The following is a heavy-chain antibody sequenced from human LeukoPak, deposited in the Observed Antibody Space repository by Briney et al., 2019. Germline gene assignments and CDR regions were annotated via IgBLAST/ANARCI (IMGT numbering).Heavy chain of an antibody. J-gene: IGHJ1*01. CDR1: GFTFSSYG. Sequence: GGSLRLSCAASGFTFSSYGMHWVRQAPGKGLEWVAAISNDGSNKYYADSVKGRFTISRDNSKNTLYLQMNSLRAEDTAVYYCARDPQGDYYDSSGYLKYFQHWGQGTLVTVSS. V-gene: IGHV3-30*03. CDR2: ISNDGSNK. D-gene: IGHD3-22*01. CDR3: ARDPQGDYYDSSGYLKYFQH.